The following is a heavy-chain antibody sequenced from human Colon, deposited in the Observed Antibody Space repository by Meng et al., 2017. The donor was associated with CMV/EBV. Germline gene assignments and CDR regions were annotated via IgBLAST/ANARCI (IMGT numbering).Heavy chain of an antibody. CDR3: ARGRFFDH. V-gene: IGHV3-21*01. CDR1: GYTFSSYD. CDR2: IAAITSSSDYI. D-gene: IGHD5-24*01. J-gene: IGHJ4*02. Sequence: GGSLRLSCVASGYTFSSYDVNWVRQAPGKGLEWVSTIAAITSSSDYISYGDSVKGRFTISRDNAKSSLFLQLDSLRAEDTAVYYCARGRFFDHWGQGTLVTVSS.